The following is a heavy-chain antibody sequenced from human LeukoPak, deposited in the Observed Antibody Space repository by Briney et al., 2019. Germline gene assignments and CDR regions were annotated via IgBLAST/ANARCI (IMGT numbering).Heavy chain of an antibody. V-gene: IGHV1-18*04. CDR1: GFRFTSFG. CDR3: ARDSDYSGNGNGDWFDP. Sequence: ASVKVSCKASGFRFTSFGVSWGRQPPGQGLEWMGWISTYIGVTHYAEKCEDRVTITIDTSTTTAYMELRSLRYDDTAVYYCARDSDYSGNGNGDWFDPWGQGTVVTVSS. J-gene: IGHJ5*02. D-gene: IGHD4-11*01. CDR2: ISTYIGVT.